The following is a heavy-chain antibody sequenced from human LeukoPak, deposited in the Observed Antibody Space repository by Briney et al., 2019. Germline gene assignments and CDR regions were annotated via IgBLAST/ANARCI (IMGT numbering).Heavy chain of an antibody. CDR3: AREEYYYDSSGPIDY. V-gene: IGHV4-31*03. J-gene: IGHJ4*02. CDR2: MSHSGNT. Sequence: SEILSLTCTVSGGSIRSAPYYWSWFRQRPGKGLVWMGYMSHSGNTYYNPSLKSRLNISADTSRNQFSLKLRSVTAAVTALYFCAREEYYYDSSGPIDYWGQGTRVTVSS. CDR1: GGSIRSAPYY. D-gene: IGHD3-22*01.